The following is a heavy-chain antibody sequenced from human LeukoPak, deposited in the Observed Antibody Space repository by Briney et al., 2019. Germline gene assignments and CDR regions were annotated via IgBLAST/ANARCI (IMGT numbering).Heavy chain of an antibody. CDR2: INHSGST. D-gene: IGHD3-10*01. Sequence: SETLSLTCTVSGGSISSSSYYWGWIRQPPGKGLEWIGEINHSGSTNYNPSLKSRVTISVDMSKNQFSLKLSSVTAADTAVYYCARLKSVDYGSGSYYAIDYWGQGTLVTVSS. CDR3: ARLKSVDYGSGSYYAIDY. J-gene: IGHJ4*02. V-gene: IGHV4-39*07. CDR1: GGSISSSSYY.